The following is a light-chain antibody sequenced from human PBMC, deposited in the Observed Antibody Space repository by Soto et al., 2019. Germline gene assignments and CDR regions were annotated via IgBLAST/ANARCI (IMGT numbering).Light chain of an antibody. CDR2: DAS. V-gene: IGKV1-5*01. CDR3: QQYNSYSVT. CDR1: QTLSSW. Sequence: DIQMTQSPSTLSASVGDRVTITCRASQTLSSWLAWYQQKPGKAPKLLIYDASSLESGVPSRFSGSGSGTEFTLTISSLQPDDFATYYCQQYNSYSVTFGQWTKLEIK. J-gene: IGKJ2*01.